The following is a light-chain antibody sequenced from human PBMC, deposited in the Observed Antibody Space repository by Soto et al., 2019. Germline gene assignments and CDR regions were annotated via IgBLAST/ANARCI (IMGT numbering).Light chain of an antibody. CDR3: QQYGSSPPIT. CDR2: GAS. Sequence: EIVVTQSPGTMSLSPGERATLSCRASQSVSRSYLAWYQQKPGQAPRLLIYGASSRATGIPDRFSGSGSGTDFTLTISRLEPQDFAVYYCQQYGSSPPITFGQGTRLEIK. J-gene: IGKJ5*01. V-gene: IGKV3-20*01. CDR1: QSVSRSY.